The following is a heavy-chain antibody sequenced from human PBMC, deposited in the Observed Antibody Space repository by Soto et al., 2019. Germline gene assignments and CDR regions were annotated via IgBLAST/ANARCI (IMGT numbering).Heavy chain of an antibody. CDR3: TTGWLDP. Sequence: EVQLVESGGGLVKPGGSLRLSCAASGFTFSNAWMSWVRQAPGKGLEWVGRIKSKTDGGATDYAAPVKGRFTISRDDSKNTLYHQMNSRKSEGTAVYYCTTGWLDPWGQRTLVTVST. CDR1: GFTFSNAW. V-gene: IGHV3-15*01. CDR2: IKSKTDGGAT. J-gene: IGHJ5*02.